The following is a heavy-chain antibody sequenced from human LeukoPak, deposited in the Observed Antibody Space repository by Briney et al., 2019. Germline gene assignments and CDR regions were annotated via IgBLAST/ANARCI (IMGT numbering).Heavy chain of an antibody. Sequence: PSETLSLTCTVSGGSTSSYYWSWIRQPPGKGLEWIGYIYYSGSTNYNPSLKSRVTISVDTSKNQFSLKLSSVTAADTAVSYCARGIAAAGTDYWGQGTLVTVSS. CDR2: IYYSGST. V-gene: IGHV4-59*01. CDR3: ARGIAAAGTDY. J-gene: IGHJ4*02. CDR1: GGSTSSYY. D-gene: IGHD6-13*01.